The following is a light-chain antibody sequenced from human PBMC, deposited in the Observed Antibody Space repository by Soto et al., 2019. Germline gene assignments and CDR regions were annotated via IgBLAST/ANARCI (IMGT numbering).Light chain of an antibody. Sequence: SYELTQPPSVSVSPGQTARITCSGDALPKQYAHWYQQKPGQAPVMVIYKDSERPSGTPERFSGSSSGTAVTLTISGVQAEDEADYYCQSADSSGTYVFGTGTKVTVL. CDR3: QSADSSGTYV. V-gene: IGLV3-25*02. CDR2: KDS. CDR1: ALPKQY. J-gene: IGLJ1*01.